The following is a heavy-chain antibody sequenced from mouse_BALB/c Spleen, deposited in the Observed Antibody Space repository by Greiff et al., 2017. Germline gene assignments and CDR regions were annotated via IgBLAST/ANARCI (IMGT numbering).Heavy chain of an antibody. J-gene: IGHJ4*01. CDR2: ISYDGSN. Sequence: EVQLQESGPGLVKPSQSLSLTCSVTGYSITSGYYWNWIRQFPGNKLEWMGYISYDGSNNYNPSLKNRISITRDTSKNQFFLKLNSVTTEDTATYYCARDVYDYVPIMDYWGQGTSVTVAS. D-gene: IGHD2-4*01. CDR1: GYSITSGYY. V-gene: IGHV3-6*02. CDR3: ARDVYDYVPIMDY.